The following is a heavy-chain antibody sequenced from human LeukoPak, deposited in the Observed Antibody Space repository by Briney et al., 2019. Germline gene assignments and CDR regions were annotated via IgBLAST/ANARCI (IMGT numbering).Heavy chain of an antibody. Sequence: SETLSLTCAVYGGSFSGYYWSWIRQPPGKGLEWIGEINHSGSTNYNPSLKSRVTISVDQSKNQFSLKLSSVTAADTAVYYCARGHGAAFGAVIMPTYCYYGMDVWGQGTTVTVSS. CDR3: ARGHGAAFGAVIMPTYCYYGMDV. J-gene: IGHJ6*02. CDR2: INHSGST. CDR1: GGSFSGYY. V-gene: IGHV4-34*01. D-gene: IGHD3-3*01.